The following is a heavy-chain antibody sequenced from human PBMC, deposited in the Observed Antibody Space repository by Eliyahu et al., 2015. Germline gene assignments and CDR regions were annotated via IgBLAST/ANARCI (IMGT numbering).Heavy chain of an antibody. J-gene: IGHJ4*02. V-gene: IGHV2-5*02. Sequence: QITLKESGPTLVKPTQTVTLTCTFSGFSXSTRGXGVGWXRQPPGKALEWLALIYWDNDKQYXPSLKNRLTVTKDVSKNQVVLAMANMDPVDTGPYYCVYSPYYFDGGSYYWGYVNYWGQGTLVTVSS. CDR1: GFSXSTRGXG. CDR2: IYWDNDK. D-gene: IGHD3-22*01. CDR3: VYSPYYFDGGSYYWGYVNY.